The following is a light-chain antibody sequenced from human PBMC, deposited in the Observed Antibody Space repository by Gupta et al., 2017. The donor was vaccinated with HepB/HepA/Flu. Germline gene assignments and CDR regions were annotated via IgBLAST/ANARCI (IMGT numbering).Light chain of an antibody. CDR1: SSNIGSNN. CDR2: GND. V-gene: IGLV1-44*01. Sequence: QPPSASGTPGQRFLISCSGSSSNIGSNNVNWYQQLPGTAPKLLIYGNDQRPSGVPDRFSGSKSGTSAALAISGLQSEDEADYHCAAWDNGRNGGWVFGGGTRVTVL. J-gene: IGLJ3*02. CDR3: AAWDNGRNGGWV.